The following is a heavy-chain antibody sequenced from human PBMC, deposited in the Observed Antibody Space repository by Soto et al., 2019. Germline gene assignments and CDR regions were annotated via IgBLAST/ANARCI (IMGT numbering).Heavy chain of an antibody. J-gene: IGHJ5*02. Sequence: PSETLSLTCTVSGGSISNYYCSWIRQPPGKGLEWIGYIYYSGSTNYNPSLKSRVTISVDTSKNQFSLKLSSVTAADTAVYYCARTQLSNWFDPWGQGTLVTVSS. V-gene: IGHV4-59*01. CDR3: ARTQLSNWFDP. D-gene: IGHD2-2*01. CDR2: IYYSGST. CDR1: GGSISNYY.